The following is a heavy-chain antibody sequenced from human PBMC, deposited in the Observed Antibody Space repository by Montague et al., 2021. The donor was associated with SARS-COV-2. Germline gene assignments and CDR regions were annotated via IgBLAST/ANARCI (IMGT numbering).Heavy chain of an antibody. Sequence: TLSLTCTVSGASISTGIYYWSWIRQPAGKGPEWIGRIRTTGHTDYNSSLESRVFMSVDTSTNQFSLSLTSVTAAGTAVYFCARFGSGTLEFDLWGQGTLVTVPS. CDR1: GASISTGIYY. D-gene: IGHD1-26*01. V-gene: IGHV4-61*02. CDR3: ARFGSGTLEFDL. J-gene: IGHJ4*02. CDR2: IRTTGHT.